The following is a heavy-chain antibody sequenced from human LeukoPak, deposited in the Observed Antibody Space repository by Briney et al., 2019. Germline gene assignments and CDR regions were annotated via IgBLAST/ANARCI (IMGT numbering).Heavy chain of an antibody. CDR3: ARSLRGVIITPIVYFDY. CDR2: INAGNGNT. V-gene: IGHV1-3*03. J-gene: IGHJ4*02. D-gene: IGHD3-10*01. Sequence: ASVKVSCKASGYTFTSYAMHWVRQAPGQRLEWMGWINAGNGNTKYSQEFQGRVTITRDTSASTAYMELSSLRSEDMAVYYCARSLRGVIITPIVYFDYWGQGTLVTVSS. CDR1: GYTFTSYA.